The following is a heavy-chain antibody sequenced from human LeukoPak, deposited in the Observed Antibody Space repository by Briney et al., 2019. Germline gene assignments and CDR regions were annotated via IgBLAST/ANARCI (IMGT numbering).Heavy chain of an antibody. CDR1: GGSFSGYY. CDR2: INHSGST. CDR3: ARGAGGSHHYFDY. Sequence: PSETLSLTCAVYGGSFSGYYWSWIRQPPGKGLEWIGEINHSGSTNYNPSLQSRVTMSIDTSKNQFSLKLRSVTAADTAAYYCARGAGGSHHYFDYWGQGTLVTVSS. D-gene: IGHD2-8*02. V-gene: IGHV4-34*01. J-gene: IGHJ4*02.